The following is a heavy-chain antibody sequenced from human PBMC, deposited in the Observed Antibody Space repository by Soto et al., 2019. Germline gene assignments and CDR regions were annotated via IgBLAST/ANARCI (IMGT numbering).Heavy chain of an antibody. CDR2: ISYDRRNK. D-gene: IGHD3-3*01. Sequence: PGGSLRLSCAASGFSLSSYAMHWVRQAPGKGLEWVAVISYDRRNKYYADSVKGRFSISRDNSKNTLYLQMNSLRAEDTAVYYCAREIERLLGYWGQGSLVTVSS. CDR1: GFSLSSYA. V-gene: IGHV3-30*04. J-gene: IGHJ4*02. CDR3: AREIERLLGY.